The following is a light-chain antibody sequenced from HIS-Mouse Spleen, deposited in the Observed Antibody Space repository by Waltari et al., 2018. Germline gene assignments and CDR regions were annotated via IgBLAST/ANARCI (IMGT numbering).Light chain of an antibody. CDR1: NIGSKS. CDR3: QVWDSSSDPVV. V-gene: IGLV3-21*02. J-gene: IGLJ2*01. Sequence: SYVLTQPPSVSVAPGQTARITCGGNNIGSKSVHWYQHKPGQAPVLVVYDDSDRPSGVPERFSGSNSGNTATLTVSRVEAGYEADYYCQVWDSSSDPVVFGGGTKLTVL. CDR2: DDS.